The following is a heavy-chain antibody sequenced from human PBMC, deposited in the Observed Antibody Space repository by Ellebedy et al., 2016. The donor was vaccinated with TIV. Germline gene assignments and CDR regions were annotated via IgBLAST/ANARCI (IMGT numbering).Heavy chain of an antibody. Sequence: GESLKISCAASGLTFSNNAMSWVRQAPGKGLEWISAIDGSASSTVYADSVKGRFTISRDNSKNTLYLQMNSLRAEDAAVYYCAKDQLGGGTYLWGTFDYWGQGTLVTVSS. CDR2: IDGSASST. CDR1: GLTFSNNA. V-gene: IGHV3-23*01. J-gene: IGHJ4*02. CDR3: AKDQLGGGTYLWGTFDY. D-gene: IGHD1-26*01.